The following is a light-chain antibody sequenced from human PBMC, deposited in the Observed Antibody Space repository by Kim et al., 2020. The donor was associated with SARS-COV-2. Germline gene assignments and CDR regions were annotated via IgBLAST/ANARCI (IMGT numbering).Light chain of an antibody. CDR2: LEGSGSY. CDR3: ETWDSNTPWV. CDR1: SGHSSYI. V-gene: IGLV4-60*03. J-gene: IGLJ3*02. Sequence: QPVLTQSSSASASLGSSVKLTCTLSSGHSSYIIAWHQQQPGKAPRYLMKLEGSGSYNKGSGVPDRFSGSSSGADCYLTISNLQSEDEADYYCETWDSNTPWVFGGGTKLTVL.